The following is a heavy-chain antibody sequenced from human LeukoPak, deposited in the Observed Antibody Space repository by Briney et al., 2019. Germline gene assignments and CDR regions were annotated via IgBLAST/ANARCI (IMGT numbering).Heavy chain of an antibody. V-gene: IGHV1-18*01. CDR2: ISAYNGNT. CDR3: ARDVGEGFCSGGSCSDY. J-gene: IGHJ4*02. D-gene: IGHD2-15*01. Sequence: GASVKVSCKASGYTFTSYGISWVRQAPGQGLEWMGWISAYNGNTNYAQKLQGRVTMTTDTSTSTVYMELRSLRSDDTAVYYCARDVGEGFCSGGSCSDYWGQGTLVTVSS. CDR1: GYTFTSYG.